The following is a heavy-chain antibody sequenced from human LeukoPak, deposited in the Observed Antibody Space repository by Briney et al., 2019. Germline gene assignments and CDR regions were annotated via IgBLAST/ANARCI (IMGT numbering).Heavy chain of an antibody. CDR2: IYPGDSDT. CDR1: GYNFTIRW. Sequence: GESLKISCKGSGYNFTIRWIGWVRQMPGKGLEWMGIIYPGDSDTRYNPSFPGQITISADKSISTAYVQWSSLKASDTAMYYCARSHDYSNYVAFWGQGTLVTVSS. J-gene: IGHJ4*02. D-gene: IGHD4-11*01. CDR3: ARSHDYSNYVAF. V-gene: IGHV5-51*01.